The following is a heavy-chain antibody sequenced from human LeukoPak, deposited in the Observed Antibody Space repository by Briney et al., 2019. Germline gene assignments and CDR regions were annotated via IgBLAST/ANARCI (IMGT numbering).Heavy chain of an antibody. CDR3: ARSGTGDERSGVDL. J-gene: IGHJ4*02. D-gene: IGHD3-10*01. CDR2: MKPNTART. CDR1: GYTFSSYD. V-gene: IGHV1-8*03. Sequence: ASVRVSCKASGYTFSSYDVNWVRQAAGQGLEWMGWMKPNTARTGYARNFQGRITFTWDTSTSIAYMELSRLRDDDTAVYYCARSGTGDERSGVDLWGQGTLVTVSS.